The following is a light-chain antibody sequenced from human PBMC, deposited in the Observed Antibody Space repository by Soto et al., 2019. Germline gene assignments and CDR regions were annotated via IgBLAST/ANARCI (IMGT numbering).Light chain of an antibody. Sequence: SPRFAKIRKKMRMNWLASQNINIWLAWYQQKPGKAPKLLIFDASSLESGVPSRFSGSGSGTEFTLTICSLQPDDFATYYCRQYNSYSIPFAHGRLLEIK. CDR3: RQYNSYSIP. V-gene: IGKV1-5*01. CDR1: QNINIW. J-gene: IGKJ5*01. CDR2: DAS.